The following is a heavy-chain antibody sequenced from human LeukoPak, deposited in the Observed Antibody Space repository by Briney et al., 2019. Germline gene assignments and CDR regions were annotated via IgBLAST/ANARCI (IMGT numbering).Heavy chain of an antibody. CDR1: GFSLTTSGVG. CDR3: AHNHSGRGFDY. J-gene: IGHJ4*02. Sequence: ASGPTLFKPTQTLTLTSTFSGFSLTTSGVGVGWIRQPPGKALECLALIYWDDDKRYSPSLKSRLTITKDTSKNQVVLTMTNMDPVDTATYYCAHNHSGRGFDYWGQGTLVTVSS. CDR2: IYWDDDK. D-gene: IGHD3-10*01. V-gene: IGHV2-5*02.